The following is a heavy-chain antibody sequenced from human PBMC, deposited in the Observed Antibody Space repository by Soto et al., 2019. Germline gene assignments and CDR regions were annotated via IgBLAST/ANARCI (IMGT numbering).Heavy chain of an antibody. CDR3: AKDGYCSGGSCYSRSAAPD. Sequence: GGSLRLSCAASGFTFSSYAMSWVRQAPGKGLEWVSAISGSGGSTYYADSVKGRFTISRENSKNTLYLQMNSLRAEDTAVYYCAKDGYCSGGSCYSRSAAPDWGKGTTVTVSS. CDR2: ISGSGGST. J-gene: IGHJ6*04. V-gene: IGHV3-23*01. CDR1: GFTFSSYA. D-gene: IGHD2-15*01.